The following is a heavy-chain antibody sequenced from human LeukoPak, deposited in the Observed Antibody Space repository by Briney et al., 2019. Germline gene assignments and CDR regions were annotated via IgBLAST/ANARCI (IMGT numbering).Heavy chain of an antibody. V-gene: IGHV4-4*03. J-gene: IGHJ4*02. CDR2: IYHSGST. D-gene: IGHD3-22*01. Sequence: LPETLSLTCAVSGYSISSNNWWSWVRQPPGKGLEWIGEIYHSGSTNYNPSLKSRVTMSVDKSKNQLSLKLSSVTAADTAVYYCAKGLDSSGYYSFDYWGQGTLVTVSS. CDR3: AKGLDSSGYYSFDY. CDR1: GYSISSNNW.